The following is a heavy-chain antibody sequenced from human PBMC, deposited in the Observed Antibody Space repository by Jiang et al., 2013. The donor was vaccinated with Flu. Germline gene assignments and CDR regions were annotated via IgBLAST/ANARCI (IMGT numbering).Heavy chain of an antibody. J-gene: IGHJ4*02. CDR2: ISSGGSYI. CDR3: ATALWYYDSSGYYDQPRVRFDY. V-gene: IGHV3-11*04. D-gene: IGHD3-22*01. CDR1: GFTFSDYY. Sequence: SLRLSCAASGFTFSDYYMTWIRQAPGKGLEWIAYISSGGSYIYYADSVKGRFTISRDNAKNSLYLQMNSLRAEDTAVYYCATALWYYDSSGYYDQPRVRFDYWGQGTLVTVSS.